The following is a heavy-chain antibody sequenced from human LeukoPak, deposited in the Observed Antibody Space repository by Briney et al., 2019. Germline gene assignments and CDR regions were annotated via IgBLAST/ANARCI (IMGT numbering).Heavy chain of an antibody. D-gene: IGHD2-15*01. V-gene: IGHV1-58*01. CDR2: IVVGSGNT. Sequence: GTSVKVSCKASGFTFTSSAVQWVRQARGQRLEWIGWIVVGSGNTNYAQKFQERVTITRGMSTSTAYMELSSLRSEDTAVYYCAAIGVNCSGGSCSTYYFDYWGQGTLSPSPQ. J-gene: IGHJ4*02. CDR1: GFTFTSSA. CDR3: AAIGVNCSGGSCSTYYFDY.